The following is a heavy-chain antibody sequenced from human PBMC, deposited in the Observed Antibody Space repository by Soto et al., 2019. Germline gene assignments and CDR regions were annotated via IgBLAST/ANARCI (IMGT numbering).Heavy chain of an antibody. D-gene: IGHD6-19*01. CDR1: GGTFSSYA. Sequence: QVQLVQSGAEVKKPGSSVKVSCKASGGTFSSYAISWVRQAPGQGLEWMGGIIPIFGTANYAQKFQGRVTITADESTSTAYMELSSLRSEDTAVYCCARDLTRGIAVAGRTTVYGMDVWGQGTTVTVSS. CDR2: IIPIFGTA. J-gene: IGHJ6*02. CDR3: ARDLTRGIAVAGRTTVYGMDV. V-gene: IGHV1-69*01.